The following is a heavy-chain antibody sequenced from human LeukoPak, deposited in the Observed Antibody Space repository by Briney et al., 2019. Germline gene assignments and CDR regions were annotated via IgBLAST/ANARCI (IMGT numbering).Heavy chain of an antibody. D-gene: IGHD2-15*01. J-gene: IGHJ4*02. V-gene: IGHV3-48*03. CDR3: ARGGYCSGGTCYTGDY. Sequence: PGGSLRLSCAASGFTFSSYEMNWVRRAPGKGLEWVSYISSSGSTIYYADSVKGRFTVSRDKAKNSLYLQMNSLRVEDTAVYYCARGGYCSGGTCYTGDYWGQGTLVTVSS. CDR1: GFTFSSYE. CDR2: ISSSGSTI.